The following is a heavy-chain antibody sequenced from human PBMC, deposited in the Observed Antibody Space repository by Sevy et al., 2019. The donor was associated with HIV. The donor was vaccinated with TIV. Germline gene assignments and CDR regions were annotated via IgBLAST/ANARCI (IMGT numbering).Heavy chain of an antibody. J-gene: IGHJ6*02. CDR3: ARDARDYGDYVGGMDV. V-gene: IGHV1-69*13. Sequence: SVKVSCKASGGTFSSYAISWVRQAPGQGLEWMGGIIPIFGTANYAQKFQGRVTITADEFTSTAYMELSSLRSDDTAAYYCARDARDYGDYVGGMDVWGQGTTVTVSS. CDR1: GGTFSSYA. CDR2: IIPIFGTA. D-gene: IGHD4-17*01.